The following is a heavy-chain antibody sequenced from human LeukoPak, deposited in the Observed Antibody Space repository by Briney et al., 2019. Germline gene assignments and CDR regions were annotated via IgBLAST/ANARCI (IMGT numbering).Heavy chain of an antibody. J-gene: IGHJ6*02. V-gene: IGHV3-7*01. CDR3: ARTGARGYYGMDV. CDR2: IKEDGSEK. CDR1: GFTFSTYW. D-gene: IGHD4/OR15-4a*01. Sequence: GGSLRLSCAASGFTFSTYWMSWVRQAPGKGLEWVANIKEDGSEKYYVDSVKGRFTISRDNAKNSLYLQMNSLRVEDTAVYYCARTGARGYYGMDVWGQGTTVTVSS.